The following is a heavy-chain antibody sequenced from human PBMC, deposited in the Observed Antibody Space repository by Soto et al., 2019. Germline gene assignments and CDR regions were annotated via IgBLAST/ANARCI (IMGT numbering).Heavy chain of an antibody. CDR3: ARGPAAMDYGMDV. J-gene: IGHJ6*02. V-gene: IGHV1-69*13. Sequence: SVKVSCTASGGTFSSYAISWVRQAPGQGLEWMGGIIPIFGTANYAQKFQGRVTITADESTSTAYMELSSLRSEDTAVYYCARGPAAMDYGMDVWGQGTTVTVSS. CDR1: GGTFSSYA. CDR2: IIPIFGTA. D-gene: IGHD2-2*01.